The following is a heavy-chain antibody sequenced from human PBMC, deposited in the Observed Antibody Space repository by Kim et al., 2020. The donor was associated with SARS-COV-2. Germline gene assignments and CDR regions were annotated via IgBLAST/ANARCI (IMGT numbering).Heavy chain of an antibody. D-gene: IGHD3-10*01. CDR2: ISYDGSNK. J-gene: IGHJ4*02. CDR1: GFTFSSYG. Sequence: GGSLRLSCAASGFTFSSYGMHWVRQAPGKGLEWVAVISYDGSNKYYADSVKGRFTISRDNSKNTLYLQMNSLRAEDTAVYYCARDLGSYYTSFDYWGQGTLVTVSS. CDR3: ARDLGSYYTSFDY. V-gene: IGHV3-33*05.